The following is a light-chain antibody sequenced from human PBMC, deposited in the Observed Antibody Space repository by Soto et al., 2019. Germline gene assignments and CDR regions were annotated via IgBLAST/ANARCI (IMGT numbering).Light chain of an antibody. J-gene: IGKJ5*01. CDR1: QSVSSY. CDR3: QQYGSSPH. Sequence: EIVLTQSPATLSLSPGERATLSCRASQSVSSYLAWYQQKPGRAPRLLIYDATNRATGIPDRFSGSGSGTDFTLTISRLEPEDFAVYYCQQYGSSPHFGQGTRLEIK. V-gene: IGKV3-20*01. CDR2: DAT.